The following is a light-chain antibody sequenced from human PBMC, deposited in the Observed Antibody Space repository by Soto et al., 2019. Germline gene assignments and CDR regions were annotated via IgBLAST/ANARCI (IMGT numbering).Light chain of an antibody. CDR2: DVS. V-gene: IGKV3-11*01. CDR3: QQRSNWPQIT. CDR1: QNITSY. Sequence: EIVLTQSPATLSLSPGEGATLSCMARQNITSYLAWYQQKPGQAPRLLIYDVSNRATGIPARFSGSGSGTDFTLTISSLEPEDFAVYYCQQRSNWPQITFGQGTRLEI. J-gene: IGKJ5*01.